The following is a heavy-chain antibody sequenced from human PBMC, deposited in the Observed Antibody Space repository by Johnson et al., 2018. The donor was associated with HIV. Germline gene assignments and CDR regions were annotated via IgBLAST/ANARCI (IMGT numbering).Heavy chain of an antibody. CDR3: ARGRGALDI. J-gene: IGHJ3*02. Sequence: EVQLVESGGGLVQPGGSLRLSCAASRFTFTNYWMSWVRPAPGKGLEWVAYINQDGSAQYYVDSVKGRFTISRDNAKTSLYLQMRSLRAEDTAVDDCARGRGALDIWGQGTMVTVSS. D-gene: IGHD3-16*01. V-gene: IGHV3-7*03. CDR1: RFTFTNYW. CDR2: INQDGSAQ.